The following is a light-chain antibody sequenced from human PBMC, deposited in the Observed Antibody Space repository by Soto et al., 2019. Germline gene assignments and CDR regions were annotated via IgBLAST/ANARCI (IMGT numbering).Light chain of an antibody. CDR2: SNN. CDR1: SSNIGSNT. Sequence: QSVLTQPPSASGTPGQRVTISCSGSSSNIGSNTVNWYQQLPGTAPKLLIYSNNQRPSGVPDRFSGPKSGTSASLAISGLQSEEEADEYCAAWDDSLNGPVFGGGTKLTVL. V-gene: IGLV1-44*01. J-gene: IGLJ3*02. CDR3: AAWDDSLNGPV.